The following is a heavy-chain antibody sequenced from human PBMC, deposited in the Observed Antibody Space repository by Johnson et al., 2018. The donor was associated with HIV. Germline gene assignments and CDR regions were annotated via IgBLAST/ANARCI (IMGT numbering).Heavy chain of an antibody. V-gene: IGHV3-30-3*01. J-gene: IGHJ3*02. Sequence: QVQLVEFGGGVVQPGRSLRLSCAASGFTFRSYAMHWVRQAPGKGLEWVALISYDGSHKYYADSVKGRFTISRDNSKNTLYLQMNSLRAEDTAVYYCARDKGNYDILTGYYNVGAFDIWGQGTMVTVSS. CDR1: GFTFRSYA. CDR2: ISYDGSHK. D-gene: IGHD3-9*01. CDR3: ARDKGNYDILTGYYNVGAFDI.